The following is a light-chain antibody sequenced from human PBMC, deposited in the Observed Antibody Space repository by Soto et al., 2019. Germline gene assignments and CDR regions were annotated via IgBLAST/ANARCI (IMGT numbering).Light chain of an antibody. CDR2: AAS. CDR1: QSVNSNY. Sequence: EIVLTQSPGTLSLSPGERATLSCRSSQSVNSNYLAWYQQKPGQAPRLLIYAASSRAAGFPDRFSGSGSETDFTLTISRLEPEDFAVYYCQQYGGSHWTFGQGTKVEIK. V-gene: IGKV3-20*01. J-gene: IGKJ1*01. CDR3: QQYGGSHWT.